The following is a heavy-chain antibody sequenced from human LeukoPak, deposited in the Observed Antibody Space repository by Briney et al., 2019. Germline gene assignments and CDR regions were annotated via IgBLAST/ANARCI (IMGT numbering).Heavy chain of an antibody. CDR1: GFIFSHHA. J-gene: IGHJ3*02. V-gene: IGHV3-21*01. CDR2: ISGDSTDI. Sequence: PGDSLRLSCAASGFIFSHHAMNWVRQAPGKGLEWVSSISGDSTDIYYADSVKGRFTISRDNSKNTLYLQMNSLRAEDTAVYYCAREQQLGAFDIWGQGTMVTVSS. CDR3: AREQQLGAFDI. D-gene: IGHD6-13*01.